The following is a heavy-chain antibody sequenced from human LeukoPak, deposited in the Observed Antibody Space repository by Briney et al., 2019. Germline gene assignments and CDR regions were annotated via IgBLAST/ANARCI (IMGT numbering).Heavy chain of an antibody. CDR2: IRSKAYGGTT. CDR1: GFTFGDYA. D-gene: IGHD2-2*02. V-gene: IGHV3-49*04. CDR3: TTPGGYCSSTSCYRGFDY. J-gene: IGHJ4*02. Sequence: PGGSLRLSCTASGFTFGDYAVSWVRQAPGKGLEWVGFIRSKAYGGTTEYAASVKGRFTISRDDSKSIAYLQMNSLKTEDTAVYYCTTPGGYCSSTSCYRGFDYWGQGTLVTVSS.